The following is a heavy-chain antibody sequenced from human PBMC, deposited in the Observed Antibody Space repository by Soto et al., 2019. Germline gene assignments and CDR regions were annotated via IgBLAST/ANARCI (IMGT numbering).Heavy chain of an antibody. V-gene: IGHV1-2*04. CDR2: INPNSGGT. J-gene: IGHJ6*02. Sequence: ASVKVSCKASGYTFTGYYMHWVRQAPGQGLEWMGWINPNSGGTNYAQKFQGWVTMTRDTSISTAYMELSRLRSDDTAVYYCAREHYYDSSGYYKNYYYYYGMDVWGQGTTVTVYS. CDR3: AREHYYDSSGYYKNYYYYYGMDV. CDR1: GYTFTGYY. D-gene: IGHD3-22*01.